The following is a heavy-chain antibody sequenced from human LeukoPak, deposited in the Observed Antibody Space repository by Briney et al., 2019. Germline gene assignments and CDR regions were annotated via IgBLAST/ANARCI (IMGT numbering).Heavy chain of an antibody. V-gene: IGHV1-8*02. Sequence: ASVKVSCKASGYTFTGYYMHWVRQAPGQGLEWMGLMNPNSGNTGYAQKFQGRVTMTRNTSLRTAYMELSSLRSEDTGVYYCATARLRYCSSTSCSTLGYWGQGTLVTVSS. CDR1: GYTFTGYY. CDR3: ATARLRYCSSTSCSTLGY. J-gene: IGHJ4*02. CDR2: MNPNSGNT. D-gene: IGHD2-2*02.